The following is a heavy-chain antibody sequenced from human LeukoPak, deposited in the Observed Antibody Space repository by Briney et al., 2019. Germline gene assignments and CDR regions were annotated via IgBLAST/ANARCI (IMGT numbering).Heavy chain of an antibody. Sequence: GGSLRLSCAPSGFIFSNYWMSWVRQAPGKGLEWVANIKQDGSEKYYVDSVKGRFTISRDNAKNSLYLQMNSLRAEDTAVYYCAREKRGGSGYLYYYYGMDVWGQGTTVTVSS. J-gene: IGHJ6*02. CDR1: GFIFSNYW. V-gene: IGHV3-7*01. CDR2: IKQDGSEK. CDR3: AREKRGGSGYLYYYYGMDV. D-gene: IGHD3-3*01.